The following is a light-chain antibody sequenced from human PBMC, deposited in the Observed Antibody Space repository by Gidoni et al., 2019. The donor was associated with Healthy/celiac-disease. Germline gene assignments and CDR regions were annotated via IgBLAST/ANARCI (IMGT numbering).Light chain of an antibody. V-gene: IGKV3-11*01. Sequence: EILLTQSPATLSLSPGERATLACMASQSVSSYLAWYQQKPGQAHRLLIYDASNRATGIPARFSGSGYGTDFTLTISSLEHEDFAVYYCQQRSNWPLTFGGGTKVEIK. CDR2: DAS. J-gene: IGKJ4*01. CDR3: QQRSNWPLT. CDR1: QSVSSY.